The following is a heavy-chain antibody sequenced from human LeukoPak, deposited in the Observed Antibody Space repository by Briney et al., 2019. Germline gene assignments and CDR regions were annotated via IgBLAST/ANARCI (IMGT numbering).Heavy chain of an antibody. CDR1: GFTFSTYW. J-gene: IGHJ1*01. D-gene: IGHD5-12*01. CDR2: IKEDGSRE. Sequence: PGGSLRLSCAASGFTFSTYWMTWVRQAPGKGLEWVANIKEDGSREYYVDSVKGRFTISRDNAKNSLYLQMDSLTAEDTAVYYCARDSPGYGAYVWWGQGTLVSVSS. CDR3: ARDSPGYGAYVW. V-gene: IGHV3-7*01.